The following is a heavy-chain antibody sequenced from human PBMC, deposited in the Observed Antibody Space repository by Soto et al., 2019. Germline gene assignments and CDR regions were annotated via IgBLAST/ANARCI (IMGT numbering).Heavy chain of an antibody. J-gene: IGHJ4*02. CDR1: VFTFSSYN. V-gene: IGHV3-21*01. Sequence: VGSLRLSCVFSVFTFSSYNMNWVRHSPGKGLEWVSSISYSSSYVYYADSVKGRFTTSRDNAKNSLYLQMDSLRAEDTAVYYCATYYDGNGYKFEYWGQGTLVIVS. CDR2: ISYSSSYV. D-gene: IGHD3-22*01. CDR3: ATYYDGNGYKFEY.